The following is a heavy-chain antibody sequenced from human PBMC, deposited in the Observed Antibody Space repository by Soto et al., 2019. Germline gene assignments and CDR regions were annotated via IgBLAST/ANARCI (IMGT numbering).Heavy chain of an antibody. Sequence: ASVKVSCKASGYTFTSYGISWVRQAPGQGLEWMGWISAYNGNTNYAQKLQGRVTMTTDTSTSTAYMELRSLRSDDTAVYYCASVSSGTEWPHVGYWGQGTLVTVSS. CDR2: ISAYNGNT. V-gene: IGHV1-18*04. CDR3: ASVSSGTEWPHVGY. J-gene: IGHJ4*02. D-gene: IGHD3-3*01. CDR1: GYTFTSYG.